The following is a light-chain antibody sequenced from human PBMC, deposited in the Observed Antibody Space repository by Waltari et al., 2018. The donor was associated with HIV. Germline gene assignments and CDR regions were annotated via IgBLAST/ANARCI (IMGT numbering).Light chain of an antibody. V-gene: IGKV1-39*01. CDR3: QQSYSIPPYT. CDR2: AAS. J-gene: IGKJ2*01. Sequence: DIQMTQSPSSLSASVGDRVPITCRASQSIRSYLNWYQQKPGKVPKLLIYAASSLQSGVPSRFSGSGSGTDFTLTISSLLPEDFATYYCQQSYSIPPYTFGQGTKLEIK. CDR1: QSIRSY.